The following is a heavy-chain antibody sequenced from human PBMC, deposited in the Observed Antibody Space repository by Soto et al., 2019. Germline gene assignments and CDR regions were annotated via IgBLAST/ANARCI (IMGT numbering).Heavy chain of an antibody. Sequence: VQLLESGGGLIQPGGSLRLSCAASGFTFSYGIHWLRQAPGKGLEWVAYISYDSSNKFYGDSVKGRFTISRDNSKNTQFLQMNSLQAEDTAVYYCAKLVIGYCSGNTCDDYWGQGTLVAVSS. J-gene: IGHJ4*02. D-gene: IGHD2-15*01. CDR3: AKLVIGYCSGNTCDDY. V-gene: IGHV3-30*18. CDR2: ISYDSSNK. CDR1: GFTFSYG.